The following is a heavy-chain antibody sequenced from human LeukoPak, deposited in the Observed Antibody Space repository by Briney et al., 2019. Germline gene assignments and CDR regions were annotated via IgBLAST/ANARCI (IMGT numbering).Heavy chain of an antibody. J-gene: IGHJ4*02. D-gene: IGHD4-11*01. V-gene: IGHV3-23*01. CDR3: AKDAHGTVTNGGYYFDY. Sequence: PGGALRLSCVASGFTFSSYAMSWVRPAPGRGLEGVSAICGRGGSTYYADSVKGRFTISRDNSKNTLYLQMNSLRAEDTAVYYCAKDAHGTVTNGGYYFDYWGQGTLVTVSS. CDR1: GFTFSSYA. CDR2: ICGRGGST.